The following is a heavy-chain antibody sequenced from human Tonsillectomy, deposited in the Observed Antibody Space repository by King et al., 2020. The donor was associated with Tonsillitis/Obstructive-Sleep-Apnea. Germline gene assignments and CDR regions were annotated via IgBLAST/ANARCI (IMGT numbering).Heavy chain of an antibody. CDR2: INPSGGST. CDR3: ARPPGGFWSGYSRAPLGY. J-gene: IGHJ4*02. D-gene: IGHD3-3*01. V-gene: IGHV1-46*01. CDR1: GYTFTSYY. Sequence: QLVQSGAEVKKPGASVKISCKASGYTFTSYYIHWVRQAPGQGLEWMGIINPSGGSTSYAQKFQGRVTMTRDTSTSTVYMGLRSLRSEDTAVYYCARPPGGFWSGYSRAPLGYWGQGTLVTVSS.